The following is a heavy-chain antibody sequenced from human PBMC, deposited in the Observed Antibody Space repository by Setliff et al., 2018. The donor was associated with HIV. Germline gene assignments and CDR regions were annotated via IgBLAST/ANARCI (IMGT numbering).Heavy chain of an antibody. D-gene: IGHD2-2*01. J-gene: IGHJ4*02. V-gene: IGHV3-74*01. CDR2: INSDGSST. CDR1: GFTFSSYW. CDR3: ARGKIVVVPAAMRPFDY. Sequence: ESLKISCAASGFTFSSYWMHWVRQAPGKGLVWVSRINSDGSSTSYADSVKGRFTISRDNAKNTLYLQMNSLRAEDTAVYYCARGKIVVVPAAMRPFDYWGQGTLVTVSS.